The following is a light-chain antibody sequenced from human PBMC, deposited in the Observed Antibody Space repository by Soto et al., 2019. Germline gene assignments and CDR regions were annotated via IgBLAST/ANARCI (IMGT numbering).Light chain of an antibody. V-gene: IGKV3-20*01. CDR3: QQYGSSPRT. J-gene: IGKJ1*01. CDR1: QSVISC. Sequence: EIQLTQSPGTLSLSPGERATLSCRASQSVISCLAWYQQKPGQAPRLLIYGASSRATGIPDRFSGSGSGTDFTLTISRLEPEDFAAYYCQQYGSSPRTFGQGTKVDIK. CDR2: GAS.